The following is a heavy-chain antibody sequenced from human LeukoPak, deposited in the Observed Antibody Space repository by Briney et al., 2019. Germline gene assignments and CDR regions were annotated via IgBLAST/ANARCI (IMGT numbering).Heavy chain of an antibody. D-gene: IGHD2-21*02. CDR1: GFTFGTYA. Sequence: GWSLRLSCAASGFTFGTYAMNWVRQAPGEGLEWVSSISRSGRDIYYADSVRGRFTISRDNAKKSLYLQMTSLTAEDTAVYYCARDRGAYCGGDCYLGFDYWGRGTLVTVSS. V-gene: IGHV3-21*01. J-gene: IGHJ4*01. CDR3: ARDRGAYCGGDCYLGFDY. CDR2: ISRSGRDI.